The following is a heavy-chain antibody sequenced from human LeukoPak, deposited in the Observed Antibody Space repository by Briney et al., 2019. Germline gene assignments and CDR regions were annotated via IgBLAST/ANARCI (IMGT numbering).Heavy chain of an antibody. J-gene: IGHJ1*01. CDR1: GGSISSGDYY. V-gene: IGHV4-30-4*01. CDR2: IYYSGST. D-gene: IGHD2-21*02. CDR3: ARVFCSGGDCYGNLRYFQH. Sequence: SETLSLTCTVSGGSISSGDYYWSWIRHPPGKGLEWIGYIYYSGSTYYNPSLKSRVTISVDTSKNQFSLKLSSVTAADTAVYYCARVFCSGGDCYGNLRYFQHWGQGTLVTVSS.